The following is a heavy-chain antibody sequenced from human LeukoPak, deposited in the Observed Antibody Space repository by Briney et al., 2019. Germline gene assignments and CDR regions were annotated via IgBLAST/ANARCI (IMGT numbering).Heavy chain of an antibody. CDR1: GFTFSDTW. Sequence: GGSLRLSCAASGFTFSDTWMHWVRQAPGEGLVWVSRIRSDGSDTRYAESVKGRFTISRDNAKDTLYLQMNSLRAEDTAVYYCARDWFHAIDYWGQGTLVTVSS. V-gene: IGHV3-74*01. CDR2: IRSDGSDT. D-gene: IGHD2/OR15-2a*01. CDR3: ARDWFHAIDY. J-gene: IGHJ4*02.